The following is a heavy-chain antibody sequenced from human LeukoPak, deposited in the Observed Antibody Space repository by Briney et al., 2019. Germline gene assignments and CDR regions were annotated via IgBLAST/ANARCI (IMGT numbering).Heavy chain of an antibody. CDR2: MNPNSGNT. J-gene: IGHJ4*02. CDR3: AKDTRYCSSTSCYSSFDY. CDR1: GYTFTSYD. V-gene: IGHV1-8*03. Sequence: ASVKVSCKASGYTFTSYDINWVRQATGQGLEWMGWMNPNSGNTGYAQKFQGRVTTTRNTSISTAYMELSSLRSEDTAVYYCAKDTRYCSSTSCYSSFDYWGQGTLVTVSS. D-gene: IGHD2-2*01.